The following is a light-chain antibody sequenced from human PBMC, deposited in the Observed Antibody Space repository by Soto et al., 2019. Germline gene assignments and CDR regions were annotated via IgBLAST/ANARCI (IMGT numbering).Light chain of an antibody. CDR3: CSYAGSPL. J-gene: IGLJ1*01. Sequence: QSALTQPASVSGSPGQSITISCTGTSSDVGSYNLVSWYQQHPGKAPKLMIYEVSKRPSGVSNRFSGSKSGNTASLTISGLQAEDEADYYFCSYAGSPLFGTGTKVTVL. CDR1: SSDVGSYNL. CDR2: EVS. V-gene: IGLV2-23*02.